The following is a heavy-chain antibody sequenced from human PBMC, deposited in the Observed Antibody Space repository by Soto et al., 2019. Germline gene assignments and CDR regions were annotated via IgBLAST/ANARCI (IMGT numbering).Heavy chain of an antibody. D-gene: IGHD2-8*01. J-gene: IGHJ6*02. CDR1: GFTFSSYS. Sequence: GGSLRLSCAASGFTFSSYSMNWVRQAPGKGLEWVSSISSSSSYIYYADSVKGRFTISREKAKNSLYLQMNSLRAEDTAVYYCARDGDSGYCTNGVCYKGWYYYYGMDVWGQGTTVTVSS. V-gene: IGHV3-21*01. CDR2: ISSSSSYI. CDR3: ARDGDSGYCTNGVCYKGWYYYYGMDV.